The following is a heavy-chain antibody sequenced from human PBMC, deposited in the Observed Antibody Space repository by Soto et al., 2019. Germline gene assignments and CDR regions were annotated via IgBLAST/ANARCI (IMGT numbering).Heavy chain of an antibody. CDR1: GYTFTGYY. Sequence: GASVKVSCKASGYTFTGYYMHWVRQAPGQGLELMGWINPNSGGTNYAQKFQGWVTMTRDTSISTAYMELSRLRSDDTAVYYCARSGDFSGGSCHLDRYAPWTQGTLVPVSS. V-gene: IGHV1-2*04. CDR2: INPNSGGT. J-gene: IGHJ5*02. D-gene: IGHD2-15*01. CDR3: ARSGDFSGGSCHLDRYAP.